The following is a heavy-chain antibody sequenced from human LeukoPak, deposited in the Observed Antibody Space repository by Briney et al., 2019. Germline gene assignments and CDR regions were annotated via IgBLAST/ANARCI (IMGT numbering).Heavy chain of an antibody. CDR2: INNSGGT. J-gene: IGHJ4*02. V-gene: IGHV4-59*08. Sequence: SETLSLTCTVSGDSITRYYWSWIRQPPGKGLEWIGYINNSGGTSYNPSLKSRVTISLDTSKNQFSLKLNSVTTTDTAVYYCASQMSGTSVSYWGQGTLVTVSS. CDR3: ASQMSGTSVSY. CDR1: GDSITRYY. D-gene: IGHD2-2*01.